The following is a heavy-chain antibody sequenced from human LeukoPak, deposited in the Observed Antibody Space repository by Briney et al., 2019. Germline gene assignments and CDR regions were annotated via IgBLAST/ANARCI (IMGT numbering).Heavy chain of an antibody. CDR1: GYTFTGYY. CDR3: ARDPQGSSGWYIGDY. Sequence: ASVKVSCKASGYTFTGYYMHWVRQAPGQGLEWMGWINPNSGGTNYAQKFQGRVTMTRDTSISTAYMELSRLRSDDTAVYYCARDPQGSSGWYIGDYWGQGTLVTVSS. CDR2: INPNSGGT. V-gene: IGHV1-2*02. D-gene: IGHD6-19*01. J-gene: IGHJ4*02.